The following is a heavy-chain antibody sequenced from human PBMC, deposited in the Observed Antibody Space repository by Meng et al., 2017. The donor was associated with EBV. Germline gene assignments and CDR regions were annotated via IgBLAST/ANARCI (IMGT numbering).Heavy chain of an antibody. D-gene: IGHD6-13*01. J-gene: IGHJ5*01. CDR1: GFSPSTSGIG. CDR2: IYCDDDK. V-gene: IGHV2-5*02. Sequence: PKPAHQTTCHFSGFSPSTSGIGLSSIHQPPGKALEWLALIYCDDDKRYSPSMKSSSIITNETTKSQVVLTMTNVDPFDTAAIYYSPRRDESRSSCKRCFDSWGQGTLVTVSS. CDR3: SPRRDESRSSCKRCFDS.